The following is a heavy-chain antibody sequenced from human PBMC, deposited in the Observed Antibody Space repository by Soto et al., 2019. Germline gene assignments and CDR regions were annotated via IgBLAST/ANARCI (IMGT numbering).Heavy chain of an antibody. Sequence: GASVKVSCKASGGTFSSYAISWVRQAPGQGLEWMGGIIPIFGTANYAQKFQGRVTITADESTSTAYMELSSLRSEDTAVYYCARDQRRGTMVRGGYNWFDPWGQGTLVTVSS. CDR1: GGTFSSYA. D-gene: IGHD3-10*01. CDR2: IIPIFGTA. CDR3: ARDQRRGTMVRGGYNWFDP. V-gene: IGHV1-69*13. J-gene: IGHJ5*02.